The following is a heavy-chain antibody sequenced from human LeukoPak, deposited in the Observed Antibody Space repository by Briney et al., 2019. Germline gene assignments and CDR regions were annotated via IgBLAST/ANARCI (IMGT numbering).Heavy chain of an antibody. D-gene: IGHD6-19*01. CDR1: GGSISSGTCC. CDR3: ARYNTGWPFDY. J-gene: IGHJ4*01. Sequence: SETLSLTCSVSGGSISSGTCCWGWIRQPPGKGLEWIGRIIYTGSTHYNPSLKSRVTISVDTSKNQFSLKVSSETTADTAVYYCARYNTGWPFDYWGHGSLVTVSS. CDR2: IIYTGST. V-gene: IGHV4-39*01.